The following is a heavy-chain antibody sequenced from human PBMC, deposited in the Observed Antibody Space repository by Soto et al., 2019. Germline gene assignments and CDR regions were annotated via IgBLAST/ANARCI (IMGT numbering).Heavy chain of an antibody. Sequence: SETVSLTCAFSGWSFIGYSWNWVGQAXGKGLEWIVEINHRGDTNYNPSLKSRVTISVDTSKNQVSLNLTSVTAADTSVYFCARAPYSSHWNQPWQTPRRPGNYGMDVWGQGTTVTVSS. CDR3: ARAPYSSHWNQPWQTPRRPGNYGMDV. D-gene: IGHD1-1*01. V-gene: IGHV4-34*01. CDR2: INHRGDT. J-gene: IGHJ6*02. CDR1: GWSFIGYS.